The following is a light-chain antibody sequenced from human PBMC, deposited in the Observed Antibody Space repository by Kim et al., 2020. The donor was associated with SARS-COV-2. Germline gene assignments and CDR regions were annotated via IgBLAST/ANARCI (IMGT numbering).Light chain of an antibody. CDR2: YVS. CDR1: NSDVGDYNY. Sequence: QSALTQPASVSGSPGQSITISCAGTNSDVGDYNYVSWYQQHPGKAPKLIIYYVSNRPSGVSDRFSGSKSGNTASLTISGLQAEDEADYYCSSFRNWNTLFGGGTQLTVL. J-gene: IGLJ3*02. CDR3: SSFRNWNTL. V-gene: IGLV2-14*03.